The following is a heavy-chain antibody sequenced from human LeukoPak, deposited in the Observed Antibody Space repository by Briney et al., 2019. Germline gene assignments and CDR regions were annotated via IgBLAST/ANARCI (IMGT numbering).Heavy chain of an antibody. CDR1: GFTFSDYW. Sequence: RGSLRLSCATSGFTFSDYWMGWVRQAPGKVLEWVANINQNGGDKYSVDSVGGRFTVSRDNAKKSLYLQMNSLRAEDTAVYYCARDPHYDSSGYYPIPNYYYYGLDVWGQGTTVTVSS. J-gene: IGHJ6*02. V-gene: IGHV3-7*01. CDR3: ARDPHYDSSGYYPIPNYYYYGLDV. CDR2: INQNGGDK. D-gene: IGHD3-22*01.